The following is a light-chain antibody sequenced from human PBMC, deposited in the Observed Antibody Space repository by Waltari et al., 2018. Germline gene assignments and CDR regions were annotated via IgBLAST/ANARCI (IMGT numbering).Light chain of an antibody. CDR3: YSSDSTGLRV. CDR2: EDT. J-gene: IGLJ1*01. V-gene: IGLV3-10*01. CDR1: EWPRKY. Sequence: YELTQPPSVSVSPGQTARTTCSGTEWPRKYPYWFQQKSGQAPRLVMYEDTKRPSGIPERFSGSSSGTVATLTISGAQVDDEADYYCYSSDSTGLRVFGGGTTVVVL.